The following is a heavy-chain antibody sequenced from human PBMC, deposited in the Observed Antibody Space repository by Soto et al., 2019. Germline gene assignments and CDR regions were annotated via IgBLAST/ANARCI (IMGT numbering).Heavy chain of an antibody. J-gene: IGHJ6*02. CDR1: GYTFTSYA. D-gene: IGHD6-6*01. V-gene: IGHV1-3*01. CDR2: INAGNGNT. CDR3: AGEYSSSSSDYYYGMDV. Sequence: ASVKVSCKASGYTFTSYAMHWVRQAPGQRLEWMGWINAGNGNTKYSQKFQGRVTITRDTSASTAYMELSSLRSEDTVVYYCAGEYSSSSSDYYYGMDVWGQGTTVTVSS.